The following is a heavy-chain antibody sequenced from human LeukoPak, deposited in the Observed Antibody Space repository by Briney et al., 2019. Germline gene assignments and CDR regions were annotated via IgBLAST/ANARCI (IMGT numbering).Heavy chain of an antibody. CDR1: VYSISSCCY. J-gene: IGHJ4*02. D-gene: IGHD5-12*01. CDR3: ARDRRGNDEFDY. V-gene: IGHV4-38-2*02. Sequence: SETLSLTCAVSVYSISSCCYWGWIRQPPGKGLEWIGSIYHSGSTHYNVSLKSRVTMSVGTSKNQFSLKLSSVTAEDTAVYYCARDRRGNDEFDYWGQGILVTASS. CDR2: IYHSGST.